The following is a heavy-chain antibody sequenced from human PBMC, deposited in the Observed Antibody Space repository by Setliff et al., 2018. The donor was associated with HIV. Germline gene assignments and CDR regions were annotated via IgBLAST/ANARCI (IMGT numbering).Heavy chain of an antibody. D-gene: IGHD2-21*01. V-gene: IGHV4-39*01. CDR1: GGSISNTNFY. CDR3: ATYAGNGGGKGY. CDR2: IFYSGTT. Sequence: SETLSLTCTVSGGSISNTNFYWGWIRQPPGKGLEWIGNIFYSGTTYYSPSLKSRLTMSVDTSKNQFSLTLSSVTAADTATYYCATYAGNGGGKGYWGQGTLVTVSS. J-gene: IGHJ4*02.